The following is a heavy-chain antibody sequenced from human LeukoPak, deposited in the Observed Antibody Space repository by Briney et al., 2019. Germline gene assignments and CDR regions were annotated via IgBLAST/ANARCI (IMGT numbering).Heavy chain of an antibody. CDR2: ISTSGGTT. CDR3: AKALGSSRWYYFDF. V-gene: IGHV3-23*01. D-gene: IGHD6-19*01. Sequence: PGGSLRLSCAASGFTFSNYAMTWVRQAPGKGLEWVSIISTSGGTTYSADSVKGRFTISRDNAKNTLYLQMNSLRAEDTAVYYCAKALGSSRWYYFDFWGQGTLVTVSS. CDR1: GFTFSNYA. J-gene: IGHJ4*02.